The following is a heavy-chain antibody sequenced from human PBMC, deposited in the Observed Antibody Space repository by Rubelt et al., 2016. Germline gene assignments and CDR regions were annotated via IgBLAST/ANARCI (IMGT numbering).Heavy chain of an antibody. D-gene: IGHD3-16*01. J-gene: IGHJ4*02. CDR3: ASGVDY. CDR2: ISAYNGNT. V-gene: IGHV1-18*01. Sequence: WMGWISAYNGNTNYAQKLQGRVTMTTDTSTRTAHMELRSLRSDDTAVYYCASGVDYWGQGTLVTVSS.